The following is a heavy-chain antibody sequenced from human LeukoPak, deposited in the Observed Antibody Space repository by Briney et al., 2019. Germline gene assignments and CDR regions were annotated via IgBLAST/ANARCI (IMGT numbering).Heavy chain of an antibody. V-gene: IGHV3-9*01. Sequence: PGRSVGLSCAAAEFKHDDYAMHWVGQGAGKGVAWVSGISWSSGHMEYADSVKGRFTISRDNARNYLYLQMDGLRRKDTALYYCVRSVVVVPATPTHVYVWGRGTQVIVSS. CDR1: EFKHDDYA. CDR2: ISWSSGHM. J-gene: IGHJ2*01. CDR3: VRSVVVVPATPTHVYV. D-gene: IGHD2-15*01.